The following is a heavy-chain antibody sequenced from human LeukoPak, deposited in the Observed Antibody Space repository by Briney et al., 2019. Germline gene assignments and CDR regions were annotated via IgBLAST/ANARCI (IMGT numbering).Heavy chain of an antibody. D-gene: IGHD5-18*01. CDR2: FYSSGSS. CDR1: GFTARSIY. J-gene: IGHJ4*02. CDR3: ARDRGYGYGFFDY. Sequence: PGGSLRLSCAASGFTARSIYMTWVRQAPGQGLEWVSSFYSSGSSYYADSVKGRFIISRDSSTDTLYLQMNSLRVEDTAVYFCARDRGYGYGFFDYWGQGTLVTVSS. V-gene: IGHV3-53*01.